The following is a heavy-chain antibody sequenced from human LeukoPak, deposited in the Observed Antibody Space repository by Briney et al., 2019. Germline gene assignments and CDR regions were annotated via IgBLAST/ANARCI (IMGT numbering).Heavy chain of an antibody. Sequence: GGSLRLSCAASGFTFSSYSMNWVRQAPGKGQEWVSYISSSSSSIYYADSVKGRFTISRDNAKNSLYLQMNSLRAEDTAVYYCARDKFNSDWYGFDYWGQGTLVTVSS. V-gene: IGHV3-48*01. J-gene: IGHJ4*02. CDR3: ARDKFNSDWYGFDY. CDR1: GFTFSSYS. CDR2: ISSSSSSI. D-gene: IGHD6-19*01.